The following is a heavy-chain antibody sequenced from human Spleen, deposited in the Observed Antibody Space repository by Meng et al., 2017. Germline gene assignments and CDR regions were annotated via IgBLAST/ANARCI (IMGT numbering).Heavy chain of an antibody. CDR2: ISYDGSNK. CDR1: GFTFSSYA. J-gene: IGHJ4*02. CDR3: ARGIDSSGYWDFDY. Sequence: GESLKISCAASGFTFSSYAMHWVRQAPGKGLEWVAVISYDGSNKYYADSVKGRFTISRDNSKNTLYLQMNSLRAEDTAVYYCARGIDSSGYWDFDYWGQGTLVTVSS. V-gene: IGHV3-30*04. D-gene: IGHD3-22*01.